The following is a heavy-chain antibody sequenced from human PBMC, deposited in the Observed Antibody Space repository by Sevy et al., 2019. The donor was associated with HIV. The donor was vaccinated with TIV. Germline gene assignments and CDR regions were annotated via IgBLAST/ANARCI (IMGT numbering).Heavy chain of an antibody. J-gene: IGHJ5*02. V-gene: IGHV4-59*01. D-gene: IGHD2-2*01. Sequence: GSLRLSCTVSGGSISSYYWSWIRQPPGKGLEWIGYIYYSGSTNYNPSLKSRVTISVDASKNQFSLKLTSVTAADTAVYYCARAVVVPAAVAWFEPWGQGTLVTVSS. CDR3: ARAVVVPAAVAWFEP. CDR1: GGSISSYY. CDR2: IYYSGST.